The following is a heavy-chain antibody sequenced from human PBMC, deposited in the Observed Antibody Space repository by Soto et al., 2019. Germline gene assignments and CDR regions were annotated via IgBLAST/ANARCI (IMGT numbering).Heavy chain of an antibody. V-gene: IGHV1-18*01. CDR3: AKNYYDSSGADGGDAFDI. CDR1: GYTFTSYG. CDR2: ISAYNGNT. D-gene: IGHD3-22*01. J-gene: IGHJ3*02. Sequence: ASVKVSWKASGYTFTSYGISWVRQAPGQGLEWMGWISAYNGNTNYAQKLQGRVTMTTDTSTSTAYMELRSLRSDDTAVYYCAKNYYDSSGADGGDAFDIWGQGTMVTVSS.